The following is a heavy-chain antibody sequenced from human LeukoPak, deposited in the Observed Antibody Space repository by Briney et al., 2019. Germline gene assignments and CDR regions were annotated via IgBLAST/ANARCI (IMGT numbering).Heavy chain of an antibody. CDR2: IYYSGST. CDR3: ARLPLTEYYFDQ. CDR1: GGSISSDY. Sequence: PSETLSLTCTVSGGSISSDYWSWIRQPPGKGLEWIGYIYYSGSTNYNPSLKSRVTISVDTSKNQFSLKLSSVTAADTAVYYCARLPLTEYYFDQWGQGTLVTVSS. V-gene: IGHV4-59*08. J-gene: IGHJ4*02. D-gene: IGHD3-10*01.